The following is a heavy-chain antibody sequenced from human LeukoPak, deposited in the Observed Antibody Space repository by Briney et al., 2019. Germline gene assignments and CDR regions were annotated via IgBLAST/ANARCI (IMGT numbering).Heavy chain of an antibody. CDR1: GYTFTSYD. CDR2: MNPNSGNT. J-gene: IGHJ6*03. CDR3: ARCIVGATIDYYYYYYMDV. V-gene: IGHV1-8*01. D-gene: IGHD1-26*01. Sequence: ASVKVSCTASGYTFTSYDINWVRQATGQGLEWMGWMNPNSGNTGYTQKFQGRVTMTRNTSISTAYMELSSLRSEDTAVYYCARCIVGATIDYYYYYYMDVWGKGTTVTISS.